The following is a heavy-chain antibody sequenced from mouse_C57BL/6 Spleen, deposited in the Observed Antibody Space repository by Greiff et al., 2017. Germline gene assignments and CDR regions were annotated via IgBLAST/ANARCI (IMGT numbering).Heavy chain of an antibody. Sequence: EVQLQQSGPGLVKPSQSLSLTCSVTGYSITSGYYWNWIRQFPGNKLEWMGYISYDGSNNYNPSLKNRISITRDTSKNQFFLKLNSVTTEDTATYYGARRGSSSLDYWGQGTTLTVSS. CDR2: ISYDGSN. J-gene: IGHJ2*01. CDR1: GYSITSGYY. V-gene: IGHV3-6*01. CDR3: ARRGSSSLDY. D-gene: IGHD1-1*01.